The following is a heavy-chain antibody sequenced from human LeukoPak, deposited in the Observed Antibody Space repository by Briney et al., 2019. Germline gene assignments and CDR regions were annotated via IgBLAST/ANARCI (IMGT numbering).Heavy chain of an antibody. CDR1: GGTFTSYA. Sequence: GASVKVSCKASGGTFTSYAISWVRQAPGQGREWMGGIIPIFGTANYAQKFQDRVTITPDKSTSTAYMELSSLRSEETAVYYCARVVGLTGYSSSWYSGYYYYMDVWGKGTTVTVSS. D-gene: IGHD6-13*01. V-gene: IGHV1-69*06. CDR2: IIPIFGTA. CDR3: ARVVGLTGYSSSWYSGYYYYMDV. J-gene: IGHJ6*03.